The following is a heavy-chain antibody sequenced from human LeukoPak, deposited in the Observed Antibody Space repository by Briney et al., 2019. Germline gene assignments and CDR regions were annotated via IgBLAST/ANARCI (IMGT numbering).Heavy chain of an antibody. CDR3: AKSGIVVVPAAKGFDY. D-gene: IGHD2-2*01. CDR1: GFTFSSYE. CDR2: ISGSGGST. Sequence: GGSLRLSCAASGFTFSSYEMNWVRQAPGKGLEWVSAISGSGGSTYYADSVKGRFTISRDNSKNTLYLQMNSLRAEDTAVYYCAKSGIVVVPAAKGFDYWGQGTLVTVSS. V-gene: IGHV3-23*01. J-gene: IGHJ4*02.